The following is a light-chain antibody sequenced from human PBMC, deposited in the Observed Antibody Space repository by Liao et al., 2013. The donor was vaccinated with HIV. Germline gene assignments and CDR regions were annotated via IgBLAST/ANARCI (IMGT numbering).Light chain of an antibody. CDR1: NLGDGY. CDR3: QTWDSATAI. J-gene: IGLJ2*01. V-gene: IGLV3-1*01. Sequence: SYELTQPPSVSVSPGQTATITCSGENLGDGYASWYQQKPGQSPVLILYQDNKRPSGIPERFSGSNSGNTATLTIRGTQAVDEADYYCQTWDSATAIFGGGTKLTVL. CDR2: QDN.